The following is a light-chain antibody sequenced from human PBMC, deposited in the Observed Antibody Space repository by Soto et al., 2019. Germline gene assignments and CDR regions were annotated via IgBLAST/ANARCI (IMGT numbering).Light chain of an antibody. Sequence: IQMTQFPSSLSASVGDRVTITCRAGQTVIRYLNWYQQKPGRAPNLLIYAVSNLQSGVPSRFSGSGSGTEFTLTISDLQPEDFATHYCQQSYSTLFTFGPGTKVEIK. CDR3: QQSYSTLFT. CDR2: AVS. V-gene: IGKV1-39*01. CDR1: QTVIRY. J-gene: IGKJ3*01.